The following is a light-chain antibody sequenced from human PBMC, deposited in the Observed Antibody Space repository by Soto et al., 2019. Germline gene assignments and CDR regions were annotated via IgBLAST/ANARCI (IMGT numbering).Light chain of an antibody. J-gene: IGLJ2*01. V-gene: IGLV2-14*01. CDR1: SSDVGGYNY. CDR2: DVS. CDR3: SSSTSSSTDVV. Sequence: QSVLTQPASVSGSPGQSITISCTGTSSDVGGYNYVSWYQQHPGKAPKLMIYDVSNRPSGVSNRFSGSKSGNTASLTISGLQAEDEADYYCSSSTSSSTDVVFGGGTKVTVL.